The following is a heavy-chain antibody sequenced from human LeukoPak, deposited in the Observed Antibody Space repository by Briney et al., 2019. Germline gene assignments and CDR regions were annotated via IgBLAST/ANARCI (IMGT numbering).Heavy chain of an antibody. CDR1: GYSISSAYY. CDR2: IHHSGST. J-gene: IGHJ3*02. CDR3: ARDRVGATYVFDI. V-gene: IGHV4-38-2*02. D-gene: IGHD1-26*01. Sequence: SETLSLTCAVSGYSISSAYYWGWMRQPPGKGLEWIVSIHHSGSTYFNPSHKSQVTISVETSKNQFFLKLTSVTAADTAVYYCARDRVGATYVFDIWGQGTMVTVSS.